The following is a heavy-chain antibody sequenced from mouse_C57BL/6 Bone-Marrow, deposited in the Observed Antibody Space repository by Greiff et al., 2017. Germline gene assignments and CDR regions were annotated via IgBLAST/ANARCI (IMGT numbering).Heavy chain of an antibody. J-gene: IGHJ4*01. D-gene: IGHD1-1*01. CDR3: AAHYYGSTDYYAMDY. CDR1: GFSLTSYG. CDR2: IWRGGST. V-gene: IGHV2-5*01. Sequence: VQLVESGPGLVQPSQSLSITCTVSGFSLTSYGVHWVRQSPGKGLEWLGVIWRGGSTDYNAAFMSRLSITKDNSKSQVFFKMNSLQADDTAIYYCAAHYYGSTDYYAMDYWGQGTSVTVSS.